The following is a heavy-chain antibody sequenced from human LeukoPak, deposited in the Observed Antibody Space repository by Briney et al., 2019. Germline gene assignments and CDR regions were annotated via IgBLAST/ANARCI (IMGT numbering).Heavy chain of an antibody. CDR2: ISSDGSIK. J-gene: IGHJ4*02. CDR3: VKEYHSRGFGAYFDY. V-gene: IGHV3-30*04. CDR1: GFTFSSYA. Sequence: GGSLRLSCAASGFTFSSYAMHWVRQAPGKGLEWVAVISSDGSIKVYADSVKGRFTLSRDNSINTVDLQMNSLRAEDTAVYYCVKEYHSRGFGAYFDYWGQGTLVSVSS. D-gene: IGHD3-3*01.